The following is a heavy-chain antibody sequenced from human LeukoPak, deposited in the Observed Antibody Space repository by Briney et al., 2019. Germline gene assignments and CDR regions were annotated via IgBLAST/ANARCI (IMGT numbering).Heavy chain of an antibody. Sequence: ASVKVSCKASGYTFTGYYMHWVRQAPGQGLEWMGWINPNSGGTNYAQKFQGRVTTTRDTSISTAYMELSRLRSDDTAVYYCARADGYYDILTGYYLVAEYFQHWGQGTLVTVSS. CDR1: GYTFTGYY. CDR3: ARADGYYDILTGYYLVAEYFQH. CDR2: INPNSGGT. D-gene: IGHD3-9*01. J-gene: IGHJ1*01. V-gene: IGHV1-2*02.